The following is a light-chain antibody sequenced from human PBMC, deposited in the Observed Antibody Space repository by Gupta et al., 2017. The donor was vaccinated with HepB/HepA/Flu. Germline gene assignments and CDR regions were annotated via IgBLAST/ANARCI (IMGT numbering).Light chain of an antibody. CDR3: QSADSSGTFYV. Sequence: SPERPQPPWVSVSPGQTASITCFGDVLPNQYAYWYQQKPGQAPVLIVYKDTERPPGTPERFSGASSGATVTLTISGVQAEDEADYYCQSADSSGTFYVFGTGTKVSIL. V-gene: IGLV3-25*03. J-gene: IGLJ1*01. CDR2: KDT. CDR1: VLPNQY.